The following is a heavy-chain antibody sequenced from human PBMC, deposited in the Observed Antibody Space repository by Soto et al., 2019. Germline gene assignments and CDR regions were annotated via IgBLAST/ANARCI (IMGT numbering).Heavy chain of an antibody. CDR3: TRDGVSISAAGRTFNGMDV. Sequence: EEILVESGGGLVQPGGSLRLSCVASGFSLSGYEMNWGRQAPGRGLEWVAYISGSGSTIYYADSVKGRFTISRDDANNLLSLQMNSLSAEDTAVYYCTRDGVSISAAGRTFNGMDVWGQGATVIVSS. V-gene: IGHV3-48*03. J-gene: IGHJ6*01. D-gene: IGHD6-25*01. CDR1: GFSLSGYE. CDR2: ISGSGSTI.